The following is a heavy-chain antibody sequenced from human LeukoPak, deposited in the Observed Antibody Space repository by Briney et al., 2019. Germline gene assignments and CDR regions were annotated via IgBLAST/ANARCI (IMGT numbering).Heavy chain of an antibody. J-gene: IGHJ4*02. CDR2: INHSGST. CDR1: GGSFSGYY. D-gene: IGHD6-13*01. V-gene: IGHV4-34*01. Sequence: SETLSLTCAVYGGSFSGYYWSWIRPPPGEGREWSGDINHSGSTNYNPSLKSRVTMSANTSKNQFSLKLSSVTAADTAVYYCARHVAAGRWVPYFGYWGQGTLVTVSS. CDR3: ARHVAAGRWVPYFGY.